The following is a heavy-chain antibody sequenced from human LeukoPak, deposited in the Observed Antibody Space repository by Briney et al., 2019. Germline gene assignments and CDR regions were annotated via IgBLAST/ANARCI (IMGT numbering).Heavy chain of an antibody. Sequence: GGSLRLSCAASGFTVSSNYMSWVRQTPGKGLDWVSAISSAGGSTYYADSVKGRFTISRDNSKNTLFLQMNSLRPEDSALYFCAKGSSNARPYFFDYWSQGTLVTVSS. CDR3: AKGSSNARPYFFDY. D-gene: IGHD2-8*01. V-gene: IGHV3-23*01. CDR2: ISSAGGST. J-gene: IGHJ4*02. CDR1: GFTVSSNY.